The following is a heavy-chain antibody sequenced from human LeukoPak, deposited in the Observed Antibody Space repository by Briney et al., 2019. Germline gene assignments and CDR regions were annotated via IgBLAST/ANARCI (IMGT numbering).Heavy chain of an antibody. V-gene: IGHV3-21*01. CDR3: AREDSSGWAGVYYFDY. CDR1: GFTFSSHS. J-gene: IGHJ4*02. CDR2: ISPSGNYI. Sequence: GGSLRLSCAASGFTFSSHSMNWVRQAPGKGLEWVSSISPSGNYIYYADSVEGRFTISRDNAKNSLYLQMNSLRAEDTAVYYCAREDSSGWAGVYYFDYWGQGTLVTVSS. D-gene: IGHD6-19*01.